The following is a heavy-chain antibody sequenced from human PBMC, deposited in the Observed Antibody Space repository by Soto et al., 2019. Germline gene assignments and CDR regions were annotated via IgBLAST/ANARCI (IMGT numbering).Heavy chain of an antibody. Sequence: SETLSLTCAVSGGSISSGGYSWSWIRQPPGKGLEWIGYIYHSGSTYYNPSLKSRVTISVDRSKNQFSLKLSSVTAADTAVYYCAGIGEEVYYGMDVWGQGTTVTVSS. V-gene: IGHV4-30-2*01. CDR3: AGIGEEVYYGMDV. CDR2: IYHSGST. J-gene: IGHJ6*02. CDR1: GGSISSGGYS. D-gene: IGHD6-13*01.